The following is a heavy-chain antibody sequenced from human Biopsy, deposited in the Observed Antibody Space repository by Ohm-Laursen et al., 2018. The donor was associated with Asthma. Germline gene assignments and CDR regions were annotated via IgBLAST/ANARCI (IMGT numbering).Heavy chain of an antibody. V-gene: IGHV1-3*04. CDR3: ARTYYDFLTGQVKDVFGV. J-gene: IGHJ3*01. CDR2: VNTGNGDT. CDR1: GYNFISFA. D-gene: IGHD3-9*01. Sequence: ASVKVSCKPSGYNFISFAIHWVRQAPGQRLEWMGWVNTGNGDTKYSQKFQGRVTITRDTSASTAYMELRSLRSEDAATYYCARTYYDFLTGQVKDVFGVWGQGTMVTVSS.